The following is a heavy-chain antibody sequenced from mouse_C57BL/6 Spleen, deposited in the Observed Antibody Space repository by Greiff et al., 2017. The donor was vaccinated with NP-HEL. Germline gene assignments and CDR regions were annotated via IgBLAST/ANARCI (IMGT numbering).Heavy chain of an antibody. Sequence: QVQLQQPGAELVMPGASVKLSCKASGYTFTSYWMHWVKQRPGQGLEWIGEIDPSDSYTNYNQKFKGKSTLTVDKSSSTAYMQLSSLTSEDSAVDYCARRGGYDEFAYWGQGTLVTVSA. CDR3: ARRGGYDEFAY. J-gene: IGHJ3*01. CDR1: GYTFTSYW. D-gene: IGHD2-2*01. CDR2: IDPSDSYT. V-gene: IGHV1-69*01.